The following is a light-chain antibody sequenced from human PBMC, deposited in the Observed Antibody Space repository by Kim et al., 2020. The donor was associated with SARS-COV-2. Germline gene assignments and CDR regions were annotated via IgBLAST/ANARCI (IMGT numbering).Light chain of an antibody. CDR1: QSISSIY. J-gene: IGKJ2*01. CDR3: QQYGSSPQYT. CDR2: GAP. V-gene: IGKV3-20*01. Sequence: RGERCTLSGRARQSISSIYLAWYQQKPVHAPRLVIYGAPNRVTGIPDRYSGSGSGTDFTLTIRRLEPEDFAVYYCQQYGSSPQYTFGQGTKLEIK.